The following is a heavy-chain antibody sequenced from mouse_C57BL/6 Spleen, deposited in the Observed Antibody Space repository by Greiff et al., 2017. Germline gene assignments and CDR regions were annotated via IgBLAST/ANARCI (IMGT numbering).Heavy chain of an antibody. CDR1: GFNIKDYY. J-gene: IGHJ2*01. D-gene: IGHD1-1*01. CDR2: IDPEDGGT. CDR3: ATCYFDSGYDFDY. V-gene: IGHV14-1*01. Sequence: EVQLQQSGAELVRPGASVKLSCTASGFNIKDYYMHWVKQRHGQGLAWIGRIDPEDGGTEYAPKFQGKATMTADTSSNTAYLQLISLTSEDTAVYYCATCYFDSGYDFDYWGQGTTLTVSS.